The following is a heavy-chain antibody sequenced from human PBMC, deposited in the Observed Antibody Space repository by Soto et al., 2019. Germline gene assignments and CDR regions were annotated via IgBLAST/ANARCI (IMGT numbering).Heavy chain of an antibody. CDR2: ISGSGGST. V-gene: IGHV3-23*01. J-gene: IGHJ4*02. CDR3: AKDTRYGGNSGSFTDY. CDR1: GFTFSSYA. Sequence: PGGSLRLSCAASGFTFSSYAMSWVRQAPGKGLEWVSAISGSGGSTYYADSVKGRFTISRDNSKNTLYLQMNSLRAEDTAVYYCAKDTRYGGNSGSFTDYWGQGTPVTVSS. D-gene: IGHD4-17*01.